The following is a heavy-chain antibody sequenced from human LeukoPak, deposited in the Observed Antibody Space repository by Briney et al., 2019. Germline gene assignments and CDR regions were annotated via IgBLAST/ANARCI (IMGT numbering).Heavy chain of an antibody. Sequence: GASVKVSCKASGYTFTGYYMHWVRQAPGQGLEWMGWINPNSGGTNYAQKFQGRVTMTTDTSTSTAYMELRSLRSDDTAVYYCARDAKGTSLPDYWGQGTLVTVSS. V-gene: IGHV1-2*02. CDR2: INPNSGGT. D-gene: IGHD2-2*01. CDR1: GYTFTGYY. J-gene: IGHJ4*02. CDR3: ARDAKGTSLPDY.